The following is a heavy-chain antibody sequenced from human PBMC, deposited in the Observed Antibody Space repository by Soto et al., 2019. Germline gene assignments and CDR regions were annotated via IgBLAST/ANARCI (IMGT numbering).Heavy chain of an antibody. CDR3: ARDSISGGGKFDY. D-gene: IGHD3-3*02. CDR2: IYYSGST. CDR1: GGSISSGGYY. V-gene: IGHV4-31*03. J-gene: IGHJ4*02. Sequence: SETLSLTCTVSGGSISSGGYYWSWIRQHPGKGLEWIGYIYYSGSTYYNPSLKSRVTISVDTSKNQFSLKLSSVTAADTAVYYCARDSISGGGKFDYCGQGTLVTVSS.